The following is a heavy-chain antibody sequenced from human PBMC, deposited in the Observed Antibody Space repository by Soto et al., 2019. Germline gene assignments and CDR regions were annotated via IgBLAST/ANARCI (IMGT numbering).Heavy chain of an antibody. J-gene: IGHJ4*02. CDR3: AKAPSPRSSPDY. CDR2: ISGSGGST. Sequence: EVQLLESGGGLVQPGGSLRLSCAASGFTFSSYAMSWVRQAPGKGLEWVSAISGSGGSTYYADSVKGRFTTSRDNSKNTLYLQMNSLRAEDTAVYYCAKAPSPRSSPDYWGQGTLVTVSS. CDR1: GFTFSSYA. V-gene: IGHV3-23*01.